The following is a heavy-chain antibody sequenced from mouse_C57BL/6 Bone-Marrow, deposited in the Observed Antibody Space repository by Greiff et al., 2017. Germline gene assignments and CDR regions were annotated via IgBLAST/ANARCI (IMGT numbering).Heavy chain of an antibody. D-gene: IGHD1-1*01. CDR1: GYTFTSYW. CDR3: AIYPITTVVFDY. J-gene: IGHJ2*01. V-gene: IGHV1-69*01. CDR2: IDPSDSYT. Sequence: QVQLQQPGAELVMPGASVKLSCKASGYTFTSYWMHWVKQRPGQGLEWIGEIDPSDSYTNYNQKFKGKSTLTVDKSSSTAYMQLSSLTSEDSAVYYCAIYPITTVVFDYWGQGTTLTVSS.